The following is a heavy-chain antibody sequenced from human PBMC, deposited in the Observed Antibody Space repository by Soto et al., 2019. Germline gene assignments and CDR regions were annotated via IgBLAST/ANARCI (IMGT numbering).Heavy chain of an antibody. J-gene: IGHJ6*02. V-gene: IGHV3-7*05. CDR2: INEDGTAK. CDR3: ATSTMGRTFHYGMDV. D-gene: IGHD2-2*01. CDR1: ELPFSSFW. Sequence: EVQLVESGGGLVQPGGSLRVSCAASELPFSSFWVSWVRQAPGKGLEWVADINEDGTAKYYADSVKDRLTISRDNAKNSLYLPRNNLRAGDTAVYCCATSTMGRTFHYGMDVWGQGTTVTVSS.